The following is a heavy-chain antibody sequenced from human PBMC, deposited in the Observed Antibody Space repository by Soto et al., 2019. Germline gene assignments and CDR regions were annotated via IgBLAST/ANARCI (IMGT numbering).Heavy chain of an antibody. Sequence: QVHLVQSGAEVKKPGSSVKVSCKTSGGTFSDLAFSWVRQAPRQGLEWVGGVIPLFGTPNYAREFQGRVSISADESSNTVYMGLRSLRSEDTAVYYCASERVAEMATGGYFDNWGQGNLVTVSS. J-gene: IGHJ4*02. V-gene: IGHV1-69*01. CDR3: ASERVAEMATGGYFDN. CDR2: VIPLFGTP. D-gene: IGHD5-12*01. CDR1: GGTFSDLA.